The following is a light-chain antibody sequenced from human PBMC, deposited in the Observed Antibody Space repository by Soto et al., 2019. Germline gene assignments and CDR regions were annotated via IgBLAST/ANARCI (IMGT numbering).Light chain of an antibody. J-gene: IGLJ3*02. CDR3: SSYTSSSTLEWV. CDR1: SSDVGGYNY. CDR2: DVS. Sequence: QSALTQPASVSGSPGQSITISCTGTSSDVGGYNYVSWYQQHPGKAPKLMIYDVSNRPSGVSIRFSGSKSGNKASLTISGLQAEDEADYYCSSYTSSSTLEWVFGGGTKVTVL. V-gene: IGLV2-14*01.